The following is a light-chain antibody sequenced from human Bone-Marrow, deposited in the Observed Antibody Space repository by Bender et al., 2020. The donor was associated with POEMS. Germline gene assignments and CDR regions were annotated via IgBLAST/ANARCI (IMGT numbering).Light chain of an antibody. V-gene: IGLV2-14*01. CDR3: SSYTSSDTFV. Sequence: QSALTQPASVSGSPGQSITISCTGTSSDVGGYDYVSWFLQHPGKAPRLIIYDVSDRPSGVSDRFSASKSGSTASLTISGLLAEDEADYYCSSYTSSDTFVFGTGTKVTVL. CDR1: SSDVGGYDY. CDR2: DVS. J-gene: IGLJ1*01.